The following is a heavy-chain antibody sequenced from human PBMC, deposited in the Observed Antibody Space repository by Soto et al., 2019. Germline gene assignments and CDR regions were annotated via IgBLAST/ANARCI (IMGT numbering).Heavy chain of an antibody. V-gene: IGHV1-69*04. CDR1: GYTFTSYA. D-gene: IGHD5-12*01. CDR3: AGGLTSGYDSG. Sequence: EASVKVSCKASGYTFTSYAMHWVRQAPGQRLEWMGRIIPILGIANYAQKFQGRVTITADKSTSTAYMELSSLRSEDTAVYYCAGGLTSGYDSGWGQGTLVTVSS. CDR2: IIPILGIA. J-gene: IGHJ4*02.